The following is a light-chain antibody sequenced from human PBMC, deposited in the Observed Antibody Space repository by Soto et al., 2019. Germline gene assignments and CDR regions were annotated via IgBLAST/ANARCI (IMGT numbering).Light chain of an antibody. J-gene: IGLJ1*01. CDR3: AAWDDSLTGHV. CDR1: GSNIGNNH. Sequence: SVLTQPPSTSGTPGQKVTIFCSGSGSNIGNNHVYWYQQFPGTAPKLLIYKTNQRPSGVPDRFSGSRSDTSAFLAISGFRSEDEADYYCAAWDDSLTGHVFGTGTKVTVL. CDR2: KTN. V-gene: IGLV1-47*01.